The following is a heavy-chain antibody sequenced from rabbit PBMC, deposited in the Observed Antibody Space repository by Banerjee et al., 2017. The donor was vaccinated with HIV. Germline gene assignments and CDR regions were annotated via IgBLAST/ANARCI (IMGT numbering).Heavy chain of an antibody. J-gene: IGHJ4*01. Sequence: QEQLVESGGGLVKPGGTLTLTCTASGFTLSSSYYMCWVRQAPGKGLELIACIISSTGTTSYASWVNGRFTITRSTSLNTVTLQMTSLTAADTATDFCARDDVNDKDFYLNLWGPGTLVTVS. CDR2: IISSTGTT. CDR3: ARDDVNDKDFYLNL. D-gene: IGHD2-1*01. V-gene: IGHV1S43*01. CDR1: GFTLSSSYY.